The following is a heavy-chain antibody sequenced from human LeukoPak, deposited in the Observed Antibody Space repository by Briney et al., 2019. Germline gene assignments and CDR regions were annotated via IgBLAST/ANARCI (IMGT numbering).Heavy chain of an antibody. J-gene: IGHJ4*02. CDR3: AKDFLASSSWYGFFDH. CDR1: GFTFSSYG. CDR2: ISGSGGST. V-gene: IGHV3-23*01. Sequence: PGGSLRLSCAASGFTFSSYGMSWVRQAPGKGLEWVSAISGSGGSTYYADSVKGRFTISRDNSKNTLYLQMNSLRAEDTAVYYCAKDFLASSSWYGFFDHWGQGTLVTVSS. D-gene: IGHD6-13*01.